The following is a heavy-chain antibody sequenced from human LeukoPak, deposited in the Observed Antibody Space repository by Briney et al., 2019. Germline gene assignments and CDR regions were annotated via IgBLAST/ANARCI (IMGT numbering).Heavy chain of an antibody. CDR1: GFTFDDYG. J-gene: IGHJ4*02. CDR2: INWNGGST. CDR3: AREEAYCGGDCYSWYFDY. Sequence: GGSLRLSCAASGFTFDDYGMSWVRQAPGKGLEWVSGINWNGGSTGYADSVKGRFTISRDNAKNSLYLQMNSLRAEDTALYYCAREEAYCGGDCYSWYFDYWGQGTLVTVSS. D-gene: IGHD2-21*02. V-gene: IGHV3-20*04.